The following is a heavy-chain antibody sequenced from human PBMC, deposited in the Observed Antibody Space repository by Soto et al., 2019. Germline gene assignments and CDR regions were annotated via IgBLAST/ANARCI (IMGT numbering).Heavy chain of an antibody. CDR1: GFTFSSYW. CDR2: IKQDGSEK. J-gene: IGHJ6*02. D-gene: IGHD2-8*01. CDR3: ARAKGTRNIVLMVYAPFYYYYGMDV. V-gene: IGHV3-7*01. Sequence: GGSLRLSCAASGFTFSSYWMSWVRQAPGKGLEWVANIKQDGSEKYYVDSVKGRFTISGDNAKNSLYLQMNSLRAEDTAVYYCARAKGTRNIVLMVYAPFYYYYGMDVWGQGTTVTVSS.